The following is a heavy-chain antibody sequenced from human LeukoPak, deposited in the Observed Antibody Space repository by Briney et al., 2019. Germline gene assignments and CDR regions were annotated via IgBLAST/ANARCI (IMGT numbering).Heavy chain of an antibody. D-gene: IGHD2-2*01. Sequence: SETLSLTCTVTGASVNSDSYYWSWIRQPPGQGLEWIGYIFNSGTTYYIPSLRSRVIISLDTSKSQFSLRLNSVTAADTAVYYCARDSAVVPRPLYYWGQGVLVTVSS. J-gene: IGHJ4*02. CDR1: GASVNSDSYY. CDR3: ARDSAVVPRPLYY. CDR2: IFNSGTT. V-gene: IGHV4-61*01.